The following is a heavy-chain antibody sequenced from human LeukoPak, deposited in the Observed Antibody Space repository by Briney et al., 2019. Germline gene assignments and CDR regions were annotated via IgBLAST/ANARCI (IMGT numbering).Heavy chain of an antibody. J-gene: IGHJ4*02. CDR2: ISSSGSTI. D-gene: IGHD2-2*01. CDR3: ARDWSTKDIVVVPAALYFDY. CDR1: GFTFSSYE. Sequence: GGSLRLSCAASGFTFSSYEMNWVRRAPGKGLEWVSYISSSGSTIYYADSVKGRFTISRDNAKNSLYLQMNSLRAEDTAVYYCARDWSTKDIVVVPAALYFDYWGQGTLVTVSS. V-gene: IGHV3-48*03.